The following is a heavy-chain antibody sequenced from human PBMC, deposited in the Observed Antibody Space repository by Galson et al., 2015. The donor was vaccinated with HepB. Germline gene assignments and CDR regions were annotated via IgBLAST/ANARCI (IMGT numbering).Heavy chain of an antibody. CDR3: ARAPPLYGGTPTPSDY. V-gene: IGHV1-2*02. J-gene: IGHJ4*02. CDR1: GYTFTGYK. D-gene: IGHD5-12*01. Sequence: SVKVSCKASGYTFTGYKINWVRQAPGQGLEWMGWINPKSGATYYAQKFQGRVTMTRGTSISTAYMQLTSLRSDDTAIYYCARAPPLYGGTPTPSDYWGQGTLGTVSS. CDR2: INPKSGAT.